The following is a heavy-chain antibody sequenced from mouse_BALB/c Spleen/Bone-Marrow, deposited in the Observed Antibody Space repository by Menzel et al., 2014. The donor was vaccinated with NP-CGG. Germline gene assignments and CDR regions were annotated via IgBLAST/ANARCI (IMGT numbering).Heavy chain of an antibody. Sequence: QVQLQQPGAELVKPGASVKLSCKASGYTFTSYWMYWVIQRPGQGLEWIGEINPRSGRTNYNEKFKSRATLTVDKSSSTAYVQLSSLTAEDSAVYYCARGLYGAMDYWGQGTSVTVSS. CDR1: GYTFTSYW. CDR2: INPRSGRT. J-gene: IGHJ4*01. V-gene: IGHV1S81*02. CDR3: ARGLYGAMDY. D-gene: IGHD1-1*01.